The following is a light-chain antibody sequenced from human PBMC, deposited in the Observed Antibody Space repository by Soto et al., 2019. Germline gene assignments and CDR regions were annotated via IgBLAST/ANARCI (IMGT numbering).Light chain of an antibody. CDR3: QKQNGAPALT. J-gene: IGKJ4*01. CDR2: GAS. V-gene: IGKV1-27*01. Sequence: DTQLTQSPSSLSASAGDRVTITCRASQGISNYLAWYQQKPGKVPKLLIYGASTLQSGVPSRFSGSGSGTEFILTISSLQPEDVATSYCQKQNGAPALTVGGGTKVEIK. CDR1: QGISNY.